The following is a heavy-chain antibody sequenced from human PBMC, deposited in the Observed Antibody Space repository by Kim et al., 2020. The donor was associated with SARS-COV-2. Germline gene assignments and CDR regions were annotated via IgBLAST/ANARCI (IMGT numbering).Heavy chain of an antibody. V-gene: IGHV4-31*03. CDR3: ARDVPSITMVRGRHFDL. CDR1: GGSISSGGYY. J-gene: IGHJ2*01. CDR2: IYYSGST. Sequence: SETLSLTCTVSGGSISSGGYYWSWIRQHPGKGLEWIGYIYYSGSTYYNPSLKSRVTISVDTSKNQFSLKLSSVTAADTAVYYCARDVPSITMVRGRHFDLWGRGTLVTVSS. D-gene: IGHD3-10*01.